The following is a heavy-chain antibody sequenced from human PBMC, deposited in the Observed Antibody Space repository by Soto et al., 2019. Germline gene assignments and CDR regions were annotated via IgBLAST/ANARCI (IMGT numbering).Heavy chain of an antibody. J-gene: IGHJ6*02. CDR3: ARSTYYDILTGSYYYYAMDV. V-gene: IGHV3-53*01. CDR1: GFTVGSNY. Sequence: LRRSCSASGFTVGSNYMSWVRQAPGKGLEWVSVIYSEGTPYYADSVKGRFTISRENSNNTLYLHMNNLRAEDTAVYYCARSTYYDILTGSYYYYAMDVWGQGTTVTVSS. CDR2: IYSEGTP. D-gene: IGHD3-9*01.